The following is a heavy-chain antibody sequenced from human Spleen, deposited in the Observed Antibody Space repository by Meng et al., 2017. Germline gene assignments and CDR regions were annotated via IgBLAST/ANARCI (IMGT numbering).Heavy chain of an antibody. CDR1: GFTFDEYG. CDR3: ARSPIDKYDLSALPLDY. D-gene: IGHD3-22*01. CDR2: INWNGSST. J-gene: IGHJ4*02. V-gene: IGHV3-20*04. Sequence: GESLKISCAASGFTFDEYGMSWVRQAPGKGLEWVSGINWNGSSTGYADSVKGRFTISRDNSKNTVFLQINSLRAEDTAVYYCARSPIDKYDLSALPLDYWGQGTLVTVSS.